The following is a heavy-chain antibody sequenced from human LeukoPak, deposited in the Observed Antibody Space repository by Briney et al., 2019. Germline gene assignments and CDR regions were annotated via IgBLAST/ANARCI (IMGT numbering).Heavy chain of an antibody. Sequence: PGGTLRLSRAASVFTFSIYEMNCVREAPGKGLEWVSYISSSGSTIYYADSAKGRFTISRDNAKNSLYLQMNSLRAEDTAVYYCARAFEAWRFLEWTTSSYFDYWGQGTLVTVSS. CDR3: ARAFEAWRFLEWTTSSYFDY. J-gene: IGHJ4*02. CDR1: VFTFSIYE. CDR2: ISSSGSTI. D-gene: IGHD3-3*01. V-gene: IGHV3-48*03.